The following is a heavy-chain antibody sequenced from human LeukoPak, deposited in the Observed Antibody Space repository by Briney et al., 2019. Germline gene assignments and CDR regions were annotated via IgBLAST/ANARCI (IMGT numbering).Heavy chain of an antibody. Sequence: GASVKVSCKASGGTFSSYAISWVRQAPGQGLEWMGGIIPLFGTANYAQKFQGRVTINTDESTSTAYMELSSLRSEDTAVYYCARDGGIVVVSAAISSYHYYMDVWGKGTTVTVSS. CDR3: ARDGGIVVVSAAISSYHYYMDV. CDR2: IIPLFGTA. CDR1: GGTFSSYA. J-gene: IGHJ6*03. V-gene: IGHV1-69*05. D-gene: IGHD2-2*01.